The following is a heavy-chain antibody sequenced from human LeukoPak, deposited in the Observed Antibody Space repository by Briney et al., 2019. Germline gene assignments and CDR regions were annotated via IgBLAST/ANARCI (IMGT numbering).Heavy chain of an antibody. CDR2: MNPNSGNT. J-gene: IGHJ5*02. Sequence: ASVTVSCKASGYTFTSYDINWVRQATGQGLEWMGWMNPNSGNTGYAQKFQGRVTMTRNTSISTAYMELSSLRSEDTAVYYCARTTVTMDWFDPWGQGTLVTVSS. CDR3: ARTTVTMDWFDP. D-gene: IGHD4-17*01. CDR1: GYTFTSYD. V-gene: IGHV1-8*01.